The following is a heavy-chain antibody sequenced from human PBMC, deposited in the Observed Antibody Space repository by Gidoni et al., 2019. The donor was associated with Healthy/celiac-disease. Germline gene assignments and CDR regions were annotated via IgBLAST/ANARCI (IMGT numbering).Heavy chain of an antibody. Sequence: EVQLVESGGGLIQPGGSLRLSSDASGFTVSSNYMSWVRQAPGKGLEWGSVIYSGGSTYYADSVKGRFTISRDNSKNTLYLQMNSLRAVDTAVYYCAGEVAVAGIGPHNDYWGQGTLVTVSS. D-gene: IGHD6-19*01. CDR3: AGEVAVAGIGPHNDY. CDR1: GFTVSSNY. V-gene: IGHV3-53*01. CDR2: IYSGGST. J-gene: IGHJ4*02.